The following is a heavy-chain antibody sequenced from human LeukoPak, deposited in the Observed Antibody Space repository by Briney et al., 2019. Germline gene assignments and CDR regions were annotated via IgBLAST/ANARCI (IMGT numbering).Heavy chain of an antibody. Sequence: SETLSLTCAVYGGSFSGYYWSWIRQPPGKGLEWIGEINHSGSTNYNPSLKSRVTISVDTSKNQFSLKLGSVTAADTAVYYCARGRSGSAFDPWGQGTLVTVSS. D-gene: IGHD3-10*01. CDR3: ARGRSGSAFDP. J-gene: IGHJ5*02. CDR2: INHSGST. CDR1: GGSFSGYY. V-gene: IGHV4-34*01.